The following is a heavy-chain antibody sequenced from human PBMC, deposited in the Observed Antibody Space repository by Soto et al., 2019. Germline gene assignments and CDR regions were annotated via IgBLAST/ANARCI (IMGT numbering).Heavy chain of an antibody. CDR3: ARTAVLRYFDWLPPYYCYYGMDV. Sequence: GESLKISCKGSGYSFTSYWIGWVRQMPGKGLEWMGIIYPGDSDTRYSPSFQGQVTISADKSISTAYLQWSSLKASDTAMYYCARTAVLRYFDWLPPYYCYYGMDVWGQGTTVTVSS. CDR2: IYPGDSDT. D-gene: IGHD3-9*01. V-gene: IGHV5-51*01. CDR1: GYSFTSYW. J-gene: IGHJ6*02.